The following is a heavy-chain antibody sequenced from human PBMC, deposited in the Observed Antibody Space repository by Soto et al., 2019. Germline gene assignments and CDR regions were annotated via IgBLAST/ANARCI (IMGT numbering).Heavy chain of an antibody. J-gene: IGHJ6*01. V-gene: IGHV5-51*01. D-gene: IGHD2-2*03. CDR1: GYSFTSYG. CDR3: ARHGYCSSTSCYVGAPDTVPYGMDV. Sequence: GVPKQISWKGSGYSFTSYGSGWVSKMPGKGLEWMGIIYPGDSDTRYSPSFQGQVTISADKSISTAYLQWSSLKASDTAMYYCARHGYCSSTSCYVGAPDTVPYGMDVWGQGTTVTVSS. CDR2: IYPGDSDT.